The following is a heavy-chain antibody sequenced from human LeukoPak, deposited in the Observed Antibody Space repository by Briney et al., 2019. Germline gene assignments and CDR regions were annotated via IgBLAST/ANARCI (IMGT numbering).Heavy chain of an antibody. CDR2: INSEGSTI. CDR3: ARISSDSISYYDH. Sequence: GGSLRLSCAGSGITFSTYWMHWVRQAPGKGLVWVSRINSEGSTISYADSVKGRFTISRDNTKNTLFLQMNSLRAEDTAVYYCARISSDSISYYDHWGQGTLVTVSS. D-gene: IGHD3-22*01. V-gene: IGHV3-74*01. J-gene: IGHJ4*02. CDR1: GITFSTYW.